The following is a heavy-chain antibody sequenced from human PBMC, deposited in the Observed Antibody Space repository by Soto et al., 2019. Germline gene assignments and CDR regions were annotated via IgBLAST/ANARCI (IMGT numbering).Heavy chain of an antibody. J-gene: IGHJ3*02. CDR2: ISGSGGST. CDR3: ATDIVVVPASTVEDAFDI. V-gene: IGHV3-23*01. CDR1: GFTFSSYA. D-gene: IGHD2-2*01. Sequence: EVQLLESGGGLVQPGGSLRLSCAASGFTFSSYAMSWVRQAPGKGLEWISAISGSGGSTYYADSVKGRFTIARDNSKNTLYLQMNRLRAEDTAVYYCATDIVVVPASTVEDAFDIWGQGTMVTVSS.